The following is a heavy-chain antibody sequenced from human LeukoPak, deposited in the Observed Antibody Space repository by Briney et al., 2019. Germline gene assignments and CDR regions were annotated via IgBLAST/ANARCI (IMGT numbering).Heavy chain of an antibody. D-gene: IGHD3-22*01. CDR3: ARHVPDLYYYDSSGHDAFDI. CDR1: GGSFSGYY. J-gene: IGHJ3*02. Sequence: SETLSLTCAVYGGSFSGYYWSWIRQPPGKGLEWIGEINHSGSTNYNPSLKSRVTISVDTSKNQFSLKLSSVTAADTAVYYCARHVPDLYYYDSSGHDAFDIWGQGTMVTVSS. CDR2: INHSGST. V-gene: IGHV4-34*01.